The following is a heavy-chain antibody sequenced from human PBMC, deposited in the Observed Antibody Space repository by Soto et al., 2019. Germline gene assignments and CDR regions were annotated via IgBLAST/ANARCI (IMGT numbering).Heavy chain of an antibody. V-gene: IGHV3-48*04. Sequence: GGSLRLSCAASGLTLSTSSMNWVRQAPGKGLEWISYIRRHTSVTAYADSVKGRFTISRDNAKNSLYLQMNSLRAEDTAVYYCARVGLYYYDSSGYPHDAFDIWGQGTMVTVSS. D-gene: IGHD3-22*01. CDR1: GLTLSTSS. CDR3: ARVGLYYYDSSGYPHDAFDI. J-gene: IGHJ3*02. CDR2: IRRHTSVT.